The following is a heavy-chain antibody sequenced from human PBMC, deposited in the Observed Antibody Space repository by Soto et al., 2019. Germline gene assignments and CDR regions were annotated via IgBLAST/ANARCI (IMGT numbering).Heavy chain of an antibody. J-gene: IGHJ4*02. CDR1: GYTFTSYG. V-gene: IGHV1-18*01. CDR3: AREKHGGTFDY. Sequence: ASVKVSCKASGYTFTSYGISWVRQAPGQGLEWMGWISAYNGNTNYAQKFQGKVTMTTDTSTSTAYMELRSLRSDDTAVYYCAREKHGGTFDYLGQGTLVTVSS. CDR2: ISAYNGNT. D-gene: IGHD1-1*01.